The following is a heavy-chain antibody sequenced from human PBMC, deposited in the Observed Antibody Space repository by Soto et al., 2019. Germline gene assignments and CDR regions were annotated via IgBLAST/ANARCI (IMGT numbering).Heavy chain of an antibody. Sequence: SETLSLTCTVSGGSITSSSYYWGWIRQPPGKGLEWIGSIYYSGSTYYNPSLKSRVTISVDTPKNQFSLKLSSVTAADTAVYYCAKNWNWGSLVHWGQGTLVTVSS. D-gene: IGHD7-27*01. V-gene: IGHV4-39*01. CDR2: IYYSGST. CDR3: AKNWNWGSLVH. CDR1: GGSITSSSYY. J-gene: IGHJ4*02.